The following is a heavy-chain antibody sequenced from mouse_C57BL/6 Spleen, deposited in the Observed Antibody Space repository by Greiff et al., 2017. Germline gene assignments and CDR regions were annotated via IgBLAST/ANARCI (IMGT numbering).Heavy chain of an antibody. CDR1: GYTFTSYW. Sequence: QVQLKQPGAELVMPGASVKLSCKASGYTFTSYWMHWVKQRPGQGLEWIGEIDPSDSYTNYNQKFKGQSTLTVDQSSSTAYMQLSRLPSQDSAGYYGASQVARENWGQGPAGTV. CDR2: IDPSDSYT. J-gene: IGHJ4*01. V-gene: IGHV1-69*01. CDR3: ASQVAREN. D-gene: IGHD3-2*02.